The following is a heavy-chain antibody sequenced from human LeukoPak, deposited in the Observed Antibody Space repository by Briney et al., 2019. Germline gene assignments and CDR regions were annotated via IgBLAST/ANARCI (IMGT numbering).Heavy chain of an antibody. Sequence: PSETLSLTCTVSGGSISSYYWSWIRQPPGKGLEWIGYIYYSGSTSYNPSLKSRVTISVDTSKNQFSLKLSSVTAADTAVYYCARTYYYDSSGYDNWFDPWGQGTLVTVSS. V-gene: IGHV4-59*01. CDR3: ARTYYYDSSGYDNWFDP. D-gene: IGHD3-22*01. CDR2: IYYSGST. J-gene: IGHJ5*02. CDR1: GGSISSYY.